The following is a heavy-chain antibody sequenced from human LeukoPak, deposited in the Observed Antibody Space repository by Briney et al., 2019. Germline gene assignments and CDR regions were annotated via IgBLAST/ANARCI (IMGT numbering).Heavy chain of an antibody. V-gene: IGHV4-59*01. J-gene: IGHJ3*02. CDR1: GGSISSYY. D-gene: IGHD3-16*01. Sequence: SETLSLTCTVSGGSISSYYWSWIRQPPGEGLEWIGYIYYSGSTNYNPSLKSRVTISVDTSKNQFSLKLSSVTAADTAVYYCARDLGKLDAFDIWGQGTMVTVSS. CDR3: ARDLGKLDAFDI. CDR2: IYYSGST.